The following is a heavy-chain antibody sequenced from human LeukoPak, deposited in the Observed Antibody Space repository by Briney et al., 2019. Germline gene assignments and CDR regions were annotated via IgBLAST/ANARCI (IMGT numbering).Heavy chain of an antibody. CDR3: ASRDYFDY. Sequence: GGSLRLSCAASGSTFSTYSMNWVRQAPGKGLEWVSYITADSGTTYYADSVKGRFTISRDNAKNSLYLQMNSLRDEDTAVYYCASRDYFDYWGQGTLVTVSS. J-gene: IGHJ4*02. CDR2: ITADSGTT. V-gene: IGHV3-48*02. CDR1: GSTFSTYS.